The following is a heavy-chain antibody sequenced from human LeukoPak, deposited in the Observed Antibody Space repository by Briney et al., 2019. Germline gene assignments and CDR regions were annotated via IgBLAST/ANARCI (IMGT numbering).Heavy chain of an antibody. CDR1: GFTFSSYS. J-gene: IGHJ6*03. CDR3: ARERSNYYDSGHSTYLYYYFYYMDV. Sequence: GSLRLSCAASGFTFSSYSMNWVRQAPGKGLEWVSSISSSSSYIYYADSVKGRFTISRDNAKNSLYLQMNSLRAEDTAVYYCARERSNYYDSGHSTYLYYYFYYMDVWGKGTTVTVSS. V-gene: IGHV3-21*04. CDR2: ISSSSSYI. D-gene: IGHD3-10*01.